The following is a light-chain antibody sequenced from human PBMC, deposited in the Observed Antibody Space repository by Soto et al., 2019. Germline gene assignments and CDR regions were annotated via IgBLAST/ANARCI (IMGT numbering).Light chain of an antibody. J-gene: IGKJ1*01. Sequence: DIQMTQSPSTLSASIGDRVTITCRASQNINNWIAWYQQKPGKAPKFLIYDASTLESGVPSRFSGSGFGTEFSLTISRLQHDDFGSYYCQHMRKFGQGTKADI. CDR2: DAS. V-gene: IGKV1-5*01. CDR1: QNINNW. CDR3: QHMRK.